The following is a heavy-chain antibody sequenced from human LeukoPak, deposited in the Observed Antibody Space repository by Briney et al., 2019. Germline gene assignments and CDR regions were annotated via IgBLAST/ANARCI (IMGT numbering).Heavy chain of an antibody. Sequence: SVKVSCKASGGTFSSYAISWVRQAPGQGLEWMGGIIPIFGTANYAQKFQGRVTITADESTSTAYMELSSLRSEDTAVYYCARDNDILTGYYSDWGQGTLVTVSS. D-gene: IGHD3-9*01. CDR1: GGTFSSYA. J-gene: IGHJ4*02. CDR3: ARDNDILTGYYSD. V-gene: IGHV1-69*13. CDR2: IIPIFGTA.